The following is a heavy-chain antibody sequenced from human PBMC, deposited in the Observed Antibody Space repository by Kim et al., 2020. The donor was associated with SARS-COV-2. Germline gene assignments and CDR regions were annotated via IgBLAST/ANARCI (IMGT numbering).Heavy chain of an antibody. V-gene: IGHV1-24*01. CDR3: ATRYRSSGGFDY. Sequence: ASVKVSCKVSGYTLTEFSMHWVRQAPGQGLEWMGGFDPEDGDTIYAQKFQGRVTMTEDTSTDTAYMELSSLRSDDTAVYYCATRYRSSGGFDYWGQGTLVTVSS. J-gene: IGHJ4*02. D-gene: IGHD6-13*01. CDR1: GYTLTEFS. CDR2: FDPEDGDT.